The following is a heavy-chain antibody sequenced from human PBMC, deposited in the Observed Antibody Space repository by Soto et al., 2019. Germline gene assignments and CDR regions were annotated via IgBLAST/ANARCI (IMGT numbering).Heavy chain of an antibody. CDR1: GGTFSSYA. J-gene: IGHJ4*02. V-gene: IGHV1-69*13. D-gene: IGHD6-13*01. CDR3: ARRLGAAGLYYFDY. Sequence: GASVKVSCKASGGTFSSYAISWVRQAPGQGLEWMGGIIPIFGTANYAQKFQGRVTITADESTSTAYMELSSLRSEDTAVYYCARRLGAAGLYYFDYWGQGTLVTVSS. CDR2: IIPIFGTA.